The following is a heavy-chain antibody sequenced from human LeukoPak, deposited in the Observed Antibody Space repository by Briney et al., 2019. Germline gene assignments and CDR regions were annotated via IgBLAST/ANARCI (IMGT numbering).Heavy chain of an antibody. J-gene: IGHJ6*03. V-gene: IGHV3-30*18. CDR2: ISYDGSNK. CDR3: AKDGWSVGATANYYYYYYMDV. CDR1: GFTFSSYG. D-gene: IGHD1-26*01. Sequence: PGGSLRLSCAASGFTFSSYGMHWVRQAPGKGLEWVAVISYDGSNKYYADSVKGRFTISRDNSKNTLYLQMNSLRAEDTAVYYCAKDGWSVGATANYYYYYYMDVWGKGTTVTVSS.